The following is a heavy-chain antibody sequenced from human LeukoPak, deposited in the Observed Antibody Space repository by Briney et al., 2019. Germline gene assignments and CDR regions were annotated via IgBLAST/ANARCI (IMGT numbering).Heavy chain of an antibody. CDR2: IWYDGSNK. V-gene: IGHV3-33*01. CDR1: GFTFSSYG. Sequence: GGSLRLSCAASGFTFSSYGMHWVRQAPGKGLEWVAVIWYDGSNKYYADSVKGRFTTSGDNSKDTLYLQMNSLRAEDTAVYYCAGEGQRGEYYFDYWGQGTLVTVSS. CDR3: AGEGQRGEYYFDY. J-gene: IGHJ4*02. D-gene: IGHD3-16*01.